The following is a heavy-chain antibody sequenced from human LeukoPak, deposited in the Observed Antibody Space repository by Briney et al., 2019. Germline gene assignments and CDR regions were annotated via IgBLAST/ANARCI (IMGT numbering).Heavy chain of an antibody. J-gene: IGHJ4*02. Sequence: PSETLSLTCTVSGGSISGYYWSWIRQPPGKGLEWIGYIYTSGSTNYNPSLKSRVTISVDTSKNQFSLGLSSVTAADTAMYFCARAYSRSYSHFDDWGQGTLVTVSS. D-gene: IGHD1-26*01. CDR3: ARAYSRSYSHFDD. CDR2: IYTSGST. CDR1: GGSISGYY. V-gene: IGHV4-4*09.